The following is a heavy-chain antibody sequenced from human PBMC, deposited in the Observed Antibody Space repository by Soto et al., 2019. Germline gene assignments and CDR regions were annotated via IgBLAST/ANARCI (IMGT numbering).Heavy chain of an antibody. V-gene: IGHV3-64D*08. CDR3: VRNQEGFGEPYYYYGMDV. Sequence: GGSLRLSCAASGFTFGTYVMSWVRQAPGKGLEYVSAISGSGGSTYYADSVKGRFTISRDNSKNTLYLQMSSLRAEDTAVYYCVRNQEGFGEPYYYYGMDVWGQGTTVTVSS. D-gene: IGHD3-10*01. CDR2: ISGSGGST. J-gene: IGHJ6*02. CDR1: GFTFGTYV.